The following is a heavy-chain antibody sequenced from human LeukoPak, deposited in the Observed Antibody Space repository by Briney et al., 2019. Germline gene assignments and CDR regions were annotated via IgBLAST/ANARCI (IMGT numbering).Heavy chain of an antibody. CDR3: ARRDFWSGYLDY. J-gene: IGHJ4*02. CDR1: GGSFTSYY. V-gene: IGHV4-4*09. D-gene: IGHD3-3*01. Sequence: SETLSLTCTVSGGSFTSYYWSWIRQPPGKGLEWIGYIYTSGSTNYNPSLKSRVTISVDTSKNQFSLKLSSVTAADTAVYYCARRDFWSGYLDYWGQGTLVTVSS. CDR2: IYTSGST.